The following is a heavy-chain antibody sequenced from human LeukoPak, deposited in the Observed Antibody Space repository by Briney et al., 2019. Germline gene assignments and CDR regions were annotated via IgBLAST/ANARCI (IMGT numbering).Heavy chain of an antibody. CDR1: GGSISSYY. J-gene: IGHJ4*02. Sequence: PSETLSLTCTVSGGSISSYYWSWIRQPPGKGLEWIGYIYYSGSTNYNPSLKSRVTISVDTSKNQFSLKLSSVTAADTAVYYCARRVFSWYMDYWGQGTLVTVSS. CDR2: IYYSGST. CDR3: ARRVFSWYMDY. D-gene: IGHD6-13*01. V-gene: IGHV4-59*08.